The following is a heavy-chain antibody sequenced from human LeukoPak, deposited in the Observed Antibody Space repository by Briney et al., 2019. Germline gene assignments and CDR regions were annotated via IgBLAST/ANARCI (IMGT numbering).Heavy chain of an antibody. J-gene: IGHJ4*02. Sequence: ASVKVSCKASGYSLTSYDINWVRQASGQGLEWMGWMNPKSGNTVCAQKFQGRVTMTWSTSTSTAYMELSSLRSEDTAVYYCARVQRVKFPLRYYFDYWGQGTLVTVSS. D-gene: IGHD2-21*01. CDR2: MNPKSGNT. CDR3: ARVQRVKFPLRYYFDY. CDR1: GYSLTSYD. V-gene: IGHV1-8*01.